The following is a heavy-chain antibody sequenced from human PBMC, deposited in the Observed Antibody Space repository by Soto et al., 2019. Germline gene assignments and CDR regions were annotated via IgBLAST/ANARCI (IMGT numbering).Heavy chain of an antibody. CDR1: GGSISSSSYY. J-gene: IGHJ5*02. D-gene: IGHD3-9*01. CDR3: ASHHVLRYFDWSPVGFDP. CDR2: IYYSGST. V-gene: IGHV4-39*01. Sequence: PEETLSLACTFSGGSISSSSYYWGWIRQPPGKGLEWIGSIYYSGSTYYNPSLKSRVTISVDTSKNQFSLKLSSVTAADTAVYYCASHHVLRYFDWSPVGFDPWGQGTVVTVSS.